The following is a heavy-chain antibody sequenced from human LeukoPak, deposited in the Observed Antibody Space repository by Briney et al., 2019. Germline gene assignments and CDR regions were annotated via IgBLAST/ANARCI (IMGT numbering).Heavy chain of an antibody. Sequence: GRSLRLSCAASGFTFSSYGMHWVGQAPGKGLEWVAVIWYDGSNKYYADSVKGRFTISRDNSKNTLYLQMNSLRAEDTAVYYCAASSSGYCDYWGQGTLVTVSS. D-gene: IGHD3-22*01. CDR3: AASSSGYCDY. CDR1: GFTFSSYG. CDR2: IWYDGSNK. V-gene: IGHV3-33*01. J-gene: IGHJ4*02.